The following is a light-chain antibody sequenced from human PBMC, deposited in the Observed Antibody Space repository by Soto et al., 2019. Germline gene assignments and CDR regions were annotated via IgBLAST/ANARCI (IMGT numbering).Light chain of an antibody. CDR2: GAS. CDR1: QSINRD. J-gene: IGKJ5*01. CDR3: QQYNSLPIT. V-gene: IGKV3D-15*01. Sequence: EIVMTQSPATLSVSPGESATLSCRASQSINRDLAWYVQKPGQAPRRVIYGASTWGTGVPPRFAGSGSGTEFHLPLSGLPSEDFGVYYCQQYNSLPITFGQGTRLENK.